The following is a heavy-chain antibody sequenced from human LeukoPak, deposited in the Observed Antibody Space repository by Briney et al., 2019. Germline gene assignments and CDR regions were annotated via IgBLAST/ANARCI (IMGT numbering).Heavy chain of an antibody. D-gene: IGHD3-3*01. Sequence: SETLSLTCSVSNGSISSSSHYWAWIRQPPGKGPEWMGSCYYSGSTYYNPSLERRVTLSVDTAKNQFSLKLTSVTAADTAVYYCARQGSIFGVTIQGNWFDPWGQGTLVTVSS. CDR2: CYYSGST. V-gene: IGHV4-39*01. CDR1: NGSISSSSHY. CDR3: ARQGSIFGVTIQGNWFDP. J-gene: IGHJ5*02.